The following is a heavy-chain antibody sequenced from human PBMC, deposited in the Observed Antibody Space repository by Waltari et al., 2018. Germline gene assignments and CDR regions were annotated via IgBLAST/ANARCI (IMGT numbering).Heavy chain of an antibody. D-gene: IGHD7-27*01. CDR3: ARETVNWGSERYFDL. Sequence: EVQLVESGGGLVQPGGSLRLSCAASGFTFSSYEMNWVRQSPGKGLEWVSYISSSGGTIYNADSVKGRFTISRDNAKNSLSLQMNSLRAEDTAIYYCARETVNWGSERYFDLWGRGTLVTVSS. CDR1: GFTFSSYE. V-gene: IGHV3-48*03. J-gene: IGHJ2*01. CDR2: ISSSGGTI.